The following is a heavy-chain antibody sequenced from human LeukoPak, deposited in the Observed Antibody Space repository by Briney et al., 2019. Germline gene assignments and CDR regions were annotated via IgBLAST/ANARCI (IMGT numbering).Heavy chain of an antibody. D-gene: IGHD3-22*01. Sequence: GGSLRLSCAASGFTFSSYWMSWVRQAPGKGLEWVANIKQDGSEKYYVDSVKGRFTISRDNAKNSLYLQMNSLRAEDTAVYYCARDYYDSSGYYLFDYRGQGTLVTVSS. V-gene: IGHV3-7*01. CDR2: IKQDGSEK. CDR1: GFTFSSYW. CDR3: ARDYYDSSGYYLFDY. J-gene: IGHJ4*02.